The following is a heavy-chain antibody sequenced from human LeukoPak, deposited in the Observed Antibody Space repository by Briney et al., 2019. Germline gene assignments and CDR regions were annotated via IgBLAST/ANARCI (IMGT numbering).Heavy chain of an antibody. Sequence: PGGSLRLSRAASGFSFSTADMHWVRQAPGKGLEWVAFLRSGGNDKYYAGSVKGRFTISRDNSKNTLFLQMNSLRAEDTAVYYCAKDLFGSGSYEYWGQGTLVTVSS. CDR2: LRSGGNDK. CDR3: AKDLFGSGSYEY. D-gene: IGHD3-10*01. CDR1: GFSFSTAD. J-gene: IGHJ4*02. V-gene: IGHV3-30*02.